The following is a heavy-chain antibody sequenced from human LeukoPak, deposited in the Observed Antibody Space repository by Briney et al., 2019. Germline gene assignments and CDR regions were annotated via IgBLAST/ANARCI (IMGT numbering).Heavy chain of an antibody. J-gene: IGHJ4*02. Sequence: GSLRLSCAASGFTFSSYAMSWIRQPPGKGLEWIGEINHSGSTNYNPSLKSRVTISVDTSKNQFSLKLSSVTAADTAVYYCARGPKPLYYDFWSGYSPGCFDYWGQGTLVTVSS. CDR3: ARGPKPLYYDFWSGYSPGCFDY. V-gene: IGHV4-34*01. D-gene: IGHD3-3*01. CDR2: INHSGST. CDR1: GFTFSSYA.